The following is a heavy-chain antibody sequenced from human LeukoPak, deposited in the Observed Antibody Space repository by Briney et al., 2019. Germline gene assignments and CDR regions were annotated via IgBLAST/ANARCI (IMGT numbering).Heavy chain of an antibody. D-gene: IGHD6-19*01. J-gene: IGHJ4*02. CDR3: AKDNGLLSGWYGGGYFDY. Sequence: GGSLRLSCAASGFTFSSYAMHWVRQAPGKGLEWVAVISYDGSNKYYADSVKGRFTISRDNSKNTLYLQMNGLRAEDTAVYYCAKDNGLLSGWYGGGYFDYWGQGTLVTVSS. V-gene: IGHV3-30-3*01. CDR2: ISYDGSNK. CDR1: GFTFSSYA.